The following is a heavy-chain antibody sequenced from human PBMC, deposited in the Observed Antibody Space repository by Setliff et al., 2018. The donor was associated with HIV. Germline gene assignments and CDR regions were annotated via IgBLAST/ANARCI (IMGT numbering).Heavy chain of an antibody. Sequence: SETLSLTCTVSGGSISSSSYYWGWIRQPPGKGLEWIGNIYHTGSISYNPSLKSRVTISVDMSKNHFSLKLSSVTAADTAIYFCARLGDFSYNSYHLYAFDFWGHGALVTVSS. CDR1: GGSISSSSYY. D-gene: IGHD3-16*01. CDR2: IYHTGSI. J-gene: IGHJ4*01. CDR3: ARLGDFSYNSYHLYAFDF. V-gene: IGHV4-39*02.